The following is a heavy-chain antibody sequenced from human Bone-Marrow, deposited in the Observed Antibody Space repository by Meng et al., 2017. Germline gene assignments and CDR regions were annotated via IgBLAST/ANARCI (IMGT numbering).Heavy chain of an antibody. D-gene: IGHD5-12*01. Sequence: QVQLQQWGPGLLKPSETLSLTCAVYGGSFSGYYWSWIRQPPGKGLEWIGEINHSGSTNYNPSLKSRVTISVDTSKNQFSLKLSSVTAADTAVYYCARAKRIYSGYGWWFDPWGQGTLVTVSS. CDR3: ARAKRIYSGYGWWFDP. CDR2: INHSGST. J-gene: IGHJ5*02. V-gene: IGHV4-34*01. CDR1: GGSFSGYY.